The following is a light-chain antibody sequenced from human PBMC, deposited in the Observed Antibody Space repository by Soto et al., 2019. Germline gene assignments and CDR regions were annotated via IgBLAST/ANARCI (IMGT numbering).Light chain of an antibody. V-gene: IGKV3-20*01. Sequence: IVLTQSPGTLSLSPGGRATLSCRASQSISSSYLAWYQQKPGQAPRLLIYGASSRATAIPARFSGSGSGTDFPLTISRLEPEDSAVYYCQQYDDSPGTFGQGTKVEIK. CDR2: GAS. CDR1: QSISSSY. CDR3: QQYDDSPGT. J-gene: IGKJ1*01.